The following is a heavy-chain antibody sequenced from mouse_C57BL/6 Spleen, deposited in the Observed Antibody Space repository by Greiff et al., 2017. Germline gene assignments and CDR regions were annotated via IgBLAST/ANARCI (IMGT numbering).Heavy chain of an antibody. Sequence: QVQLQQSGAELVRPGTSVKLSCKASGYTFTSYWMHWVKQRPGQGLEWIGVIDPSDSYTNYNQKFKGKATLTVDTSSSTAYMQLSSLTSEDSAVDYGARSGITTVVPYWYFDVWGTGTTVTVSS. CDR2: IDPSDSYT. J-gene: IGHJ1*03. D-gene: IGHD1-1*01. V-gene: IGHV1-59*01. CDR3: ARSGITTVVPYWYFDV. CDR1: GYTFTSYW.